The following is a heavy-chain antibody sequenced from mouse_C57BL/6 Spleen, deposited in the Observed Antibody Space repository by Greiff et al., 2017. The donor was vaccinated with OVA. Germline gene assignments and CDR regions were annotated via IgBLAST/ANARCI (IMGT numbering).Heavy chain of an antibody. D-gene: IGHD2-5*01. J-gene: IGHJ1*03. Sequence: VQLVESGPGLVQPSQSLSITCTVSGFSLTSYGVHWVRQSPGKGLEWLGVIWSGGSTDYNAAFISRLSISKDNSKSQVFFKMNSLQADDTAIYYCARGVTRYFDVWGTGTTVTVSS. CDR2: IWSGGST. V-gene: IGHV2-2*01. CDR3: ARGVTRYFDV. CDR1: GFSLTSYG.